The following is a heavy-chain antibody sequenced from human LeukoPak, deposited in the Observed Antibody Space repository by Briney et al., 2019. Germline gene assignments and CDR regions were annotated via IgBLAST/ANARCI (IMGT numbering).Heavy chain of an antibody. CDR3: ARDRFLVNYGDYSDAFDI. CDR1: GYTFTGYY. V-gene: IGHV1-46*01. CDR2: INPSGGST. D-gene: IGHD4-17*01. J-gene: IGHJ3*02. Sequence: ASVKVSCKASGYTFTGYYMHWVRQAPGQGLEWMGIINPSGGSTSYAQKFQGRVTMTRDTSTSTVYMELSSLRSEDTAVYYCARDRFLVNYGDYSDAFDIWGPGTMVTVSS.